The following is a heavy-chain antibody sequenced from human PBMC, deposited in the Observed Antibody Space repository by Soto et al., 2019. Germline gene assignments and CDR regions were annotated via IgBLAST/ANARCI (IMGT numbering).Heavy chain of an antibody. J-gene: IGHJ6*02. Sequence: HPGGYPRLSCTASGFTFGDYAMSWVRQAPGKGLEWVGFIRSKAYGGTTEYASSVKGRFTISRDDSKSIAYLQMNSLKTEDTAVYYGTRSTSIAACGRDGWGQGTTVTVA. CDR1: GFTFGDYA. V-gene: IGHV3-49*04. CDR3: TRSTSIAACGRDG. CDR2: IRSKAYGGTT. D-gene: IGHD6-6*01.